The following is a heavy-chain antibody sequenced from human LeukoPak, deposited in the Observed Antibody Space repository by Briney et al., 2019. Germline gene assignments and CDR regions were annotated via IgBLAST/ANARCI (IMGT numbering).Heavy chain of an antibody. CDR3: ASQSPYSTTSWAY. D-gene: IGHD6-13*01. V-gene: IGHV5-51*01. J-gene: IGHJ4*02. CDR2: IYPGDSNT. Sequence: GESLKISCKGSGYSFTSYWIGWVRQMPGKGLEWMGIIYPGDSNTRYCPPFQGQVTISVDKFITPAYLQWNSLKASDTAMYYCASQSPYSTTSWAYWGQGTLVTVSS. CDR1: GYSFTSYW.